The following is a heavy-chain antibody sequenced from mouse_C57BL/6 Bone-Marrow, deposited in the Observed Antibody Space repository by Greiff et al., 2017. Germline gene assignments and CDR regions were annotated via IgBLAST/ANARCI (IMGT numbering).Heavy chain of an antibody. CDR1: GFTFSSYG. Sequence: DVKLVESGGDLVKPGGSLKLSCAASGFTFSSYGMSWVRQTPDKRLEWVATISSGGSYTYYPDSVKGRFTISRDNAKNTLYLQMISLESEYTAMYYCARPYGSSLAWFAYWGQGTLVTVSA. D-gene: IGHD1-1*01. J-gene: IGHJ3*01. CDR3: ARPYGSSLAWFAY. V-gene: IGHV5-6*02. CDR2: ISSGGSYT.